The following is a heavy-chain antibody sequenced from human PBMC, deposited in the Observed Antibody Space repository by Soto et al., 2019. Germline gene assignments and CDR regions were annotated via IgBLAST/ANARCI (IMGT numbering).Heavy chain of an antibody. CDR3: AKDHIVAAAPDY. Sequence: QVQLVESGGGVVQPGRSLRLSCAASGFTFDTYGMHWVRQAPGKGLEWVAVISYDGSNRYYAESVKGRFTISRDNSKNTLYLQMNSLRSEDTAVYYCAKDHIVAAAPDYWGQGTLVTVSS. CDR1: GFTFDTYG. CDR2: ISYDGSNR. D-gene: IGHD2-2*01. V-gene: IGHV3-30*18. J-gene: IGHJ4*02.